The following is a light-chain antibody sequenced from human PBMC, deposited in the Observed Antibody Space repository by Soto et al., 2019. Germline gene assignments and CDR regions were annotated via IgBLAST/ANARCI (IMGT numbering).Light chain of an antibody. Sequence: DIQMTQSPSTLSASVGDRVTITCRASQSVSTWLAWYQQKPGKAPNLLIYTASSLESGVPSRFSGSGSGTQFTLTINSLQPDDFATYYCLQVNSFPLYFGGGTKVDIK. J-gene: IGKJ4*01. CDR1: QSVSTW. CDR3: LQVNSFPLY. V-gene: IGKV1-5*03. CDR2: TAS.